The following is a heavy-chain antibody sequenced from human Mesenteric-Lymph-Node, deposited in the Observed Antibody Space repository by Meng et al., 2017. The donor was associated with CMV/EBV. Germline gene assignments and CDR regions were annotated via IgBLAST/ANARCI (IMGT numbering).Heavy chain of an antibody. CDR3: AKGNALSFDWLSSFDY. D-gene: IGHD3-9*01. CDR2: ISGSGGST. CDR1: GFTFSSYA. J-gene: IGHJ4*02. V-gene: IGHV3-23*01. Sequence: GGSLRLSCAASGFTFSSYAMSWVRQAPGKGLEWVSAISGSGGSTYYADSVKGRFTISRDNSKNTQYLQMNSLRAEDTAVYYCAKGNALSFDWLSSFDYWGQGTLVTVSS.